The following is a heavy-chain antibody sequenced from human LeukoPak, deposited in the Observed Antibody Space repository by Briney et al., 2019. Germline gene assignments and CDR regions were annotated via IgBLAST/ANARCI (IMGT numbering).Heavy chain of an antibody. CDR3: ARDFDSIAVAFG. CDR2: IYYSGST. J-gene: IGHJ4*02. V-gene: IGHV4-39*01. Sequence: LETLSLTCTVSGGSISSSSYYWGWLRQPPGRGLEWIGSIYYSGSTYYNPSLKSRVTISVDTSKNQFPLKLSSVTAADTAVYYCARDFDSIAVAFGWGQGTLVTVSS. CDR1: GGSISSSSYY. D-gene: IGHD6-19*01.